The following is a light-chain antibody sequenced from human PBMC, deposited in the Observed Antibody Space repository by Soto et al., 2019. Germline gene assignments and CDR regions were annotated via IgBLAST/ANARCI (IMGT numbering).Light chain of an antibody. CDR1: QPIVATY. Sequence: EIVLTQSPGSLSLSPGERATLSCRASQPIVATYLAWYQQKLGQAPRLLIYGASSRASGIPDRVSGGGSGTDFTLTITRLEPEDSAVYYCQLGGFGQGTKVEIQ. J-gene: IGKJ1*01. CDR3: QLGG. V-gene: IGKV3-20*01. CDR2: GAS.